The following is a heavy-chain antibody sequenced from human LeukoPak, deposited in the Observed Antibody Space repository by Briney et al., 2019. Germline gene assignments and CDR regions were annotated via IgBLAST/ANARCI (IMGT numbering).Heavy chain of an antibody. V-gene: IGHV3-23*01. D-gene: IGHD2-2*01. CDR1: GFTFSGHA. CDR3: AKPYSTSVQRYFDS. Sequence: GGSLRLSCAASGFTFSGHAMSWVRQAPGKGLEWVSAISVRGDNTYYADSVKGRFTISRDNSKNTLYLQMSSLRAEDTALYYCAKPYSTSVQRYFDSWGQGTLVTVSS. J-gene: IGHJ4*02. CDR2: ISVRGDNT.